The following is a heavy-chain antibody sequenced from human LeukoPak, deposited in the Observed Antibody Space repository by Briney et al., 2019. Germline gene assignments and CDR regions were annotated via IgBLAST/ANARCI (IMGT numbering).Heavy chain of an antibody. CDR2: VNHRGRT. CDR3: ARDIAAAGRFDP. J-gene: IGHJ5*02. V-gene: IGHV4-34*01. Sequence: SETLSLTCALYGGSFSGLYWSWIRQPPGKGLEWIGEVNHRGRTNYNPSLKSRVTISVDTSKNQLSLKLSSATAADTAVYFCARDIAAAGRFDPWGQGTLVTVSS. CDR1: GGSFSGLY. D-gene: IGHD6-13*01.